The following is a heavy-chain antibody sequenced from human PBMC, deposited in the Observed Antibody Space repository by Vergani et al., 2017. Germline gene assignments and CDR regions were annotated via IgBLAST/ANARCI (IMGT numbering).Heavy chain of an antibody. D-gene: IGHD3-10*01. Sequence: QVQLQESCPGLVKPSQTLSLTCTVSGGSISCGDYYWSWLRQPPGKGLGWIGYIYYSGSTYYNPSLKRRVTISVDTSKNQFSLKLSSVTAADTAVYYCARGEYGSGPKGVLDYWGQGTLVTVSS. V-gene: IGHV4-30-4*01. CDR2: IYYSGST. J-gene: IGHJ4*02. CDR1: GGSISCGDYY. CDR3: ARGEYGSGPKGVLDY.